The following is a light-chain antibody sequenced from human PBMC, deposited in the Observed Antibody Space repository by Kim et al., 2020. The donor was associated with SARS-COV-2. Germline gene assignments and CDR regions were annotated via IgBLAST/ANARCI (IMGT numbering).Light chain of an antibody. CDR3: QKYNTAPWT. CDR1: RGIHNY. J-gene: IGKJ1*01. V-gene: IGKV1-27*01. CDR2: AAS. Sequence: ASVGDRVTITCRASRGIHNYLAWYKQKPGKVPKLLIYAASTLHSGVPSRFSGSGSGTDFTLIISSLQPEDVATYYCQKYNTAPWTFGQGTKVDI.